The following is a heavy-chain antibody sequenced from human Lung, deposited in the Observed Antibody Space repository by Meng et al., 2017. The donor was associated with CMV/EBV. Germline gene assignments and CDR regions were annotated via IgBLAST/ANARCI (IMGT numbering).Heavy chain of an antibody. V-gene: IGHV4-39*01. Sequence: SETXSLTCTVSGGSISSSSYYWSWIRQPPGKGLEWIGSIYYSGSTYYNPSLKSRVTISVDTSKNQFSLKLSSVTAADTAVYYCARRGYCSSTSRCPERFFDYWXQGTXVTVSS. J-gene: IGHJ4*02. CDR1: GGSISSSSYY. CDR3: ARRGYCSSTSRCPERFFDY. D-gene: IGHD2-2*01. CDR2: IYYSGST.